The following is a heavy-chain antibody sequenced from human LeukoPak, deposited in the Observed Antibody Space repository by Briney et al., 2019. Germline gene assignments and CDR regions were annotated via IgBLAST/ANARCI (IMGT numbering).Heavy chain of an antibody. CDR1: GYSISSGYY. CDR2: IYHSGST. D-gene: IGHD3-10*01. CDR3: AGLGEAY. J-gene: IGHJ4*02. V-gene: IGHV4-38-2*01. Sequence: PSETLSRNCAVSGYSISSGYYWGWIRQPPGKGLEWIGSIYHSGSTYYNPSLKSRVTISVDTSKNQFSLKLSSVTAADTAVYYCAGLGEAYWGQGTLVTVSS.